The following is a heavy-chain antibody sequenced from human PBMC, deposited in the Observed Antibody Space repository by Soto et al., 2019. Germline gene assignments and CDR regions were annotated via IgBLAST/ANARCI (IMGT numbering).Heavy chain of an antibody. CDR2: IWNDGTNK. D-gene: IGHD1-7*01. CDR3: ARDNWNYVSAFDI. J-gene: IGHJ3*02. V-gene: IGHV3-33*01. CDR1: GFTFSSYA. Sequence: QVQLVESGGGVVQPGRSLRLSCAASGFTFSSYAMHWVRQAPGKGLEWVAVIWNDGTNKYYADSMKGRFTISRDNSKTTLYLQMNSLRAEDTAVYYCARDNWNYVSAFDIWGQGTMVTVSS.